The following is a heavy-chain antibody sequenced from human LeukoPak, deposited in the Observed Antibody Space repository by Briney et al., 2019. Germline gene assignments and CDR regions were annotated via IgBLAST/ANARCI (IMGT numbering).Heavy chain of an antibody. CDR3: ASLGYCSGGSCDY. CDR2: ISYDGSNK. Sequence: PGGSLRLSCAASGFTFSSYAMHWVRQAPGKGLEWVAVISYDGSNKYYADSVKGRFTISRDNSKNTLYLQMNSLRAEDTAVYYCASLGYCSGGSCDYWGQGTLVTVSS. CDR1: GFTFSSYA. J-gene: IGHJ4*02. D-gene: IGHD2-15*01. V-gene: IGHV3-30-3*01.